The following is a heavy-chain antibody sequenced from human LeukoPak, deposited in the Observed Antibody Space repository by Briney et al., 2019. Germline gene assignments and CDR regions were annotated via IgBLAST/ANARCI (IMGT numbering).Heavy chain of an antibody. D-gene: IGHD1-26*01. CDR3: ARDPLWVGANAFDI. V-gene: IGHV1-2*02. Sequence: ASVKVSCKASGYTFTGYYMHWVRQAPGQGLEWMGWINPNSGGTNYAQKFQGRVTMTRDTSISTAYMELSRLRSDDTAVYYCARDPLWVGANAFDIWGQGTLVTVSS. CDR1: GYTFTGYY. J-gene: IGHJ3*02. CDR2: INPNSGGT.